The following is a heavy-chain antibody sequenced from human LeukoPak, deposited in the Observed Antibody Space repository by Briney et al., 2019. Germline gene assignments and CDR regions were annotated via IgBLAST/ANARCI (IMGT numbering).Heavy chain of an antibody. D-gene: IGHD2-2*01. J-gene: IGHJ4*02. CDR1: GGSFSGYY. V-gene: IGHV4-34*01. CDR2: INHSGST. CDR3: ARVSSLGYYFDY. Sequence: PSETLSLTCAVYGGSFSGYYWSWIRQPPGKGLEWIGEINHSGSTNYNPSLKSRVTISVDTSKNQFSLKLSSVTAADTAVYYCARVSSLGYYFDYWGQGTLVTVSS.